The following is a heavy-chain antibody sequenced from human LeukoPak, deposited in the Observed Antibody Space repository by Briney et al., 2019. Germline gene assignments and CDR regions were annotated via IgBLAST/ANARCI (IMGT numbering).Heavy chain of an antibody. V-gene: IGHV4-59*01. CDR1: GGSISSYY. D-gene: IGHD3-9*01. CDR2: IYYSGST. CDR3: ARDYYDILTGYYNSFDY. J-gene: IGHJ4*02. Sequence: PSETLSLTCTVSGGSISSYYWSWIRQPPGKGLEWIGYIYYSGSTNYNPSLKSRVTISVDTSKNQSSLKLSSVTAADTAVYYCARDYYDILTGYYNSFDYWGQGTLVTVSS.